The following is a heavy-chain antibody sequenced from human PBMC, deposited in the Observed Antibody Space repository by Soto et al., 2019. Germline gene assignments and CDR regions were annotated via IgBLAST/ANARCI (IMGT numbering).Heavy chain of an antibody. V-gene: IGHV1-69*01. J-gene: IGHJ4*02. Sequence: QVQLVQSGAEVKKSGSSVKVSCKASGGTFSSYAISWVRQAPGQGLEWMGGIIPIFGTANYAQKFQGRVTITADESTSTAYMELSSLRSEDTAVYYCASLARGRAVRGSGPYYFDYWGQGTLVTVSS. D-gene: IGHD3-10*01. CDR1: GGTFSSYA. CDR3: ASLARGRAVRGSGPYYFDY. CDR2: IIPIFGTA.